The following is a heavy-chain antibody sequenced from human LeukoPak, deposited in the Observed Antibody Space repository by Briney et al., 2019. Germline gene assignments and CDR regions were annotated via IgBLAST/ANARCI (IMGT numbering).Heavy chain of an antibody. CDR3: AKAQACPEI. CDR1: GFXFSSYG. D-gene: IGHD1-14*01. CDR2: ISYDGSNK. V-gene: IGHV3-30*18. Sequence: GRSLRLSCAASGFXFSSYGMHWVRQAPGKGLEWVAVISYDGSNKYYADSVKGRFTISRDNSKNTLYLQMNSLRAEDTAVYYCAKAQACPEIWGQGTLVTVSS. J-gene: IGHJ4*02.